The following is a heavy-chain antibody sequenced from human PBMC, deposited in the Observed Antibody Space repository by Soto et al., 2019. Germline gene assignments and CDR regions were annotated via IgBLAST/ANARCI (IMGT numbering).Heavy chain of an antibody. CDR1: GFTFSSYT. V-gene: IGHV3-21*01. CDR2: ISFSSTNI. J-gene: IGHJ4*02. Sequence: EVKLVESGGGLVKPGGSLTLSCAASGFTFSSYTMTWVRQAPVKGLEWVSSISFSSTNIHYADSVKGRFTISRDNAKNSLYLQMNSLRAEDTAVYYCVRGAGDLPYWGQGTLVTVSS. CDR3: VRGAGDLPY. D-gene: IGHD7-27*01.